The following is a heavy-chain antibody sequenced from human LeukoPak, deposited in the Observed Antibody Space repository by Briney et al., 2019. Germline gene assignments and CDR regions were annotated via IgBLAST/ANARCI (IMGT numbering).Heavy chain of an antibody. CDR1: RFTFSHYY. CDR3: VKGATMTN. V-gene: IGHV3-11*01. D-gene: IGHD3-22*01. CDR2: MSGNGDSI. J-gene: IGHJ4*02. Sequence: GGSLRLPCTASRFTFSHYYMSWVRQPPGKGLEWVAYMSGNGDSIFYADSVNGRFTISRDNANNLLSLQMNSLRADDTAIYYCVKGATMTNWGQGTLVTVSS.